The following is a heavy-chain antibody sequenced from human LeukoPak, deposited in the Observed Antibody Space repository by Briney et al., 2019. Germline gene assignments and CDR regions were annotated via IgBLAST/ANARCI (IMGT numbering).Heavy chain of an antibody. V-gene: IGHV4-30-2*02. CDR3: ARGSSSWYPLDYYYYYMDV. CDR2: IYHSGIT. J-gene: IGHJ6*03. D-gene: IGHD6-13*01. CDR1: GDSINSGAYY. Sequence: RPSQTLSLTCTVSGDSINSGAYYWNWIRQPPGKGLEWIGYIYHSGITNYNPSLKSRVTISVDTSKNQFSLKLSSVTAADTAVYYCARGSSSWYPLDYYYYYMDVWGKGTTVTVSS.